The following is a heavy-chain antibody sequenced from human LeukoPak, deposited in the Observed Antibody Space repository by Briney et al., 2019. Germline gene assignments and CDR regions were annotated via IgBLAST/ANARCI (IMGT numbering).Heavy chain of an antibody. V-gene: IGHV1-69*13. J-gene: IGHJ5*02. CDR3: ARDDSSGYYRNWFDP. D-gene: IGHD3-22*01. Sequence: SVKVSCKASGGTFSSYAISWVRQAPGQGLEWMGGIIPIFGTANYAQKFQGRVTITADESTSTAYMELSSLRSEDTAVYYCARDDSSGYYRNWFDPWGQGTLVTVSS. CDR1: GGTFSSYA. CDR2: IIPIFGTA.